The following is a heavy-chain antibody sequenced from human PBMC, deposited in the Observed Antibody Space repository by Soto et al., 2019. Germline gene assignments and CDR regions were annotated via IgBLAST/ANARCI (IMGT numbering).Heavy chain of an antibody. Sequence: EVQLLESGGGLVQPGGSRRLSCAASGLPFSSHAMSWVRQAPGKGLEWVSCISTSGSTTYYADSVRGRFTISRDNSKKTLYLHMNILTAEDTAIYYCANEIRPNDYWGQGTMVTVSS. CDR3: ANEIRPNDY. CDR1: GLPFSSHA. J-gene: IGHJ4*02. D-gene: IGHD4-17*01. V-gene: IGHV3-23*01. CDR2: ISTSGSTT.